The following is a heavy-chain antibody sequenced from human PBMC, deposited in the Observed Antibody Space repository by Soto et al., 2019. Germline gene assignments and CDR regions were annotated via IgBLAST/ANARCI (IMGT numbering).Heavy chain of an antibody. D-gene: IGHD2-2*01. CDR2: ISYDGDNE. CDR1: GFTFSNYA. CDR3: AKDGGPVYCNSPGCSAKHFDY. J-gene: IGHJ4*02. Sequence: QVQLVESGGGVVQPGRSLRLSCAASGFTFSNYAMHWVRQAPGKGLEWLAIISYDGDNEYYADSVRGRFTISRDNSKNSLYLQTNNLRQEDTAVYYCAKDGGPVYCNSPGCSAKHFDYWGQGTLSPSPQ. V-gene: IGHV3-30*18.